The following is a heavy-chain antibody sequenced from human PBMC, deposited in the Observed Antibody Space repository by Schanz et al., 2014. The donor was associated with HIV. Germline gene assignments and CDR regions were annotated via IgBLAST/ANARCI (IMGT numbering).Heavy chain of an antibody. D-gene: IGHD4-17*01. V-gene: IGHV1-2*02. CDR2: INPNSGGT. CDR1: GGTFSNYA. CDR3: ARGRETVTTYFDF. J-gene: IGHJ4*02. Sequence: QVQLVQSGAEVKKPGSSVKVSCKASGGTFSNYAINWVRQAPGQGLEWMGWINPNSGGTNSAQKFQGRVTMSMDTSISTAYMEVRSLRAEDTAVYYCARGRETVTTYFDFWGQGTLVTVSS.